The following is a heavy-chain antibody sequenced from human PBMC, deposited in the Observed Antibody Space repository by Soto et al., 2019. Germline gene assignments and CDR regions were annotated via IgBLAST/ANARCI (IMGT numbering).Heavy chain of an antibody. CDR2: ISPYDDNT. CDR1: VYTFNSYG. Sequence: QVQLVQSGTEVKKPGASVKVSCKASVYTFNSYGISWVRQAPGQGLEWMGWISPYDDNTNYAQNLQGRVTMTTDTSTRTAYMELRSLRSDDTAVYYCARGGYYDSSGSRNYHYYGMDAWGQGTTVTVS. CDR3: ARGGYYDSSGSRNYHYYGMDA. J-gene: IGHJ6*02. V-gene: IGHV1-18*01. D-gene: IGHD3-22*01.